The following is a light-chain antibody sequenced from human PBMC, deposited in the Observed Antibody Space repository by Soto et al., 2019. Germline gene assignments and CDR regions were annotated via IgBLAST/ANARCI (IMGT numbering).Light chain of an antibody. J-gene: IGLJ2*01. CDR3: SSYTTSNTLV. CDR1: SSDVGAYTY. CDR2: EVS. Sequence: ALTQPASVSGSPGQSITISCTGTSSDVGAYTYVSWYQQHPGKAPKLMIFEVSDRPSGVSNRFSGSKSGNTASLTISGLQAEDEADYYCSSYTTSNTLVFGGGTKLTVL. V-gene: IGLV2-14*01.